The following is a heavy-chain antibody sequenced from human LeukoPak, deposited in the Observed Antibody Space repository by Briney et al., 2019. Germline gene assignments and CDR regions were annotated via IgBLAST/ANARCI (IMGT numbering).Heavy chain of an antibody. CDR3: AIDYGDYPDY. J-gene: IGHJ4*02. D-gene: IGHD4-17*01. Sequence: SETLSLTCAVSGAFIDTTSYYCAWLRQPPGKGLEWIGSIYYSGDTHYSPFLKSRLTISADTSKNQFSLKLSSVTAADTAVYYCAIDYGDYPDYWGQGTLVTVSS. V-gene: IGHV4-39*01. CDR1: GAFIDTTSYY. CDR2: IYYSGDT.